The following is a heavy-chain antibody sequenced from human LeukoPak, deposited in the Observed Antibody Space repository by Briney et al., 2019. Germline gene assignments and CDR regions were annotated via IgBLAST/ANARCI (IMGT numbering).Heavy chain of an antibody. CDR1: GYTFINYG. V-gene: IGHV1-18*01. Sequence: ASVEVSCKASGYTFINYGINWVRQAPGQGLEWVGWITPYNGNTNYAQKLQGRVTMTTDTSTSTAYMELRSLKSDDTAVYYCARGGLWCTGNKCYYYFDYWGQGTLVTVSS. D-gene: IGHD2-8*02. J-gene: IGHJ4*02. CDR3: ARGGLWCTGNKCYYYFDY. CDR2: ITPYNGNT.